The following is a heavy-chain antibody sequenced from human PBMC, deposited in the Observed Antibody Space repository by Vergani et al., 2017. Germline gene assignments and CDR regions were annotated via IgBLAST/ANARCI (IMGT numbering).Heavy chain of an antibody. CDR3: AEQITRLFWDYYTVSFDP. J-gene: IGHJ5*02. CDR2: IYYSGST. CDR1: GGSISSGGYY. Sequence: QVQLQESGPGLVKPSQTLSLTCTVSGGSISSGGYYWSWIRQHPGKGLEWIGYIYYSGSTYYNPSLKSRVTISVDTSKNQFSLKLSSLTAADTTVYYCAEQITRLFWDYYTVSFDPWGQGTLVTVSS. V-gene: IGHV4-31*03. D-gene: IGHD3-3*01.